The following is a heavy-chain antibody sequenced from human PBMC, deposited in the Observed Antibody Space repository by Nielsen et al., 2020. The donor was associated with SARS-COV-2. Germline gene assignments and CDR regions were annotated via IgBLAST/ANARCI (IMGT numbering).Heavy chain of an antibody. CDR1: GGSISSYY. J-gene: IGHJ4*02. V-gene: IGHV4-4*07. D-gene: IGHD3-22*01. CDR2: IYTSGST. CDR3: ARGGLNENDYYDSSDLVDY. Sequence: SETLSLTCTVSGGSISSYYWSWIRQPAGKGLEWIGRIYTSGSTNYNPSLKSRVTMSVDTSKNQFSLKLSSVTAADTAVYYCARGGLNENDYYDSSDLVDYWGQGTLVTVSS.